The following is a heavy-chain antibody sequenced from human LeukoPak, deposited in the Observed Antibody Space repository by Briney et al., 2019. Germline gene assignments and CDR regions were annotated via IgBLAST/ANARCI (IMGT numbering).Heavy chain of an antibody. D-gene: IGHD6-19*01. CDR2: IYSGGRT. Sequence: ETLSLTCAVYGGSFSGYYWSWIRQPPGKGLEWVSVIYSGGRTDYADSVKGRFTISRDNSKNTLYLQMNSLRAEDTAVYYCAREEGYSSGCLDYWGQGTLVTVSS. J-gene: IGHJ4*02. CDR1: GGSFSGYY. V-gene: IGHV3-53*01. CDR3: AREEGYSSGCLDY.